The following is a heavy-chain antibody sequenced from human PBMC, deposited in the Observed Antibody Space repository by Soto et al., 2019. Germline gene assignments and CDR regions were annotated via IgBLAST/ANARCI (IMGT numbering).Heavy chain of an antibody. V-gene: IGHV3-30-3*01. CDR2: ISYDGSRK. J-gene: IGHJ6*02. CDR1: EFTFRIFA. CDR3: ARGDREDIEEVVGVRPGEYSMDV. Sequence: QVHLVESGGGVVQPGSSLRLFCEASEFTFRIFAMHWLRQSPGKGLEWVAVISYDGSRKADSVKGRFTVSRDNSWNTLYLQMNSLRAEDTAIYYCARGDREDIEEVVGVRPGEYSMDVWGQGTTVTVSS. D-gene: IGHD1-26*01.